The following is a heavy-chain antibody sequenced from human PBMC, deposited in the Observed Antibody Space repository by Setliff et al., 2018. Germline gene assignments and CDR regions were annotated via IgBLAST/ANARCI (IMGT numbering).Heavy chain of an antibody. CDR3: ARTRTAMPNDSGSYYDLDY. CDR1: GFTFSSYS. Sequence: GGSLRLSCAASGFTFSSYSMNWVRQAPGKGLEWVSYISSSSSTIYYADSVKGRFTISRDNAKNSLYLQMNSLRAEDTAVYYCARTRTAMPNDSGSYYDLDYWGQGTLVTVSS. V-gene: IGHV3-48*04. J-gene: IGHJ4*02. D-gene: IGHD3-10*01. CDR2: ISSSSSTI.